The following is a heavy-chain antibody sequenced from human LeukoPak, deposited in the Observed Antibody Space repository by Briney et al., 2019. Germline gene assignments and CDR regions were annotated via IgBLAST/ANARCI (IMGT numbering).Heavy chain of an antibody. D-gene: IGHD4-17*01. CDR3: ARGGNGDYWYFDL. V-gene: IGHV3-21*01. CDR1: GFTFTDYF. CDR2: ISSSSSYI. J-gene: IGHJ2*01. Sequence: GGSLRLSCAASGFTFTDYFMTWIRQAPGKGLEWVSSISSSSSYIYYADSVKGRFTISRDNAKNSLYLQMNSLRAEDTAVYYCARGGNGDYWYFDLWGRGTLVTVSS.